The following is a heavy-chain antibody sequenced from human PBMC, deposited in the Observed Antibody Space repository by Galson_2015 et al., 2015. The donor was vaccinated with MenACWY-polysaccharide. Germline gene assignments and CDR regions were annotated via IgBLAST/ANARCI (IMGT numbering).Heavy chain of an antibody. D-gene: IGHD6-13*01. V-gene: IGHV3-23*01. CDR2: ISGSGGST. CDR1: GFTFDSYA. J-gene: IGHJ4*02. CDR3: AKAKYCSSWFWSNFDS. Sequence: SLRLSCAASGFTFDSYAMSWARQAPGRGLEWVSGISGSGGSTYYVDSVKGRFTISRDTSKNTLYLQMNSLRVEDTAVYYCAKAKYCSSWFWSNFDSWGQGTLVTVSS.